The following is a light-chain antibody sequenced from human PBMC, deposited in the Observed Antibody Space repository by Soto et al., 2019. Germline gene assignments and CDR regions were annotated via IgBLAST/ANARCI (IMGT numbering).Light chain of an antibody. CDR3: GSWDSSLSAYV. V-gene: IGLV1-51*01. CDR1: SSNIGGNS. CDR2: DDN. J-gene: IGLJ1*01. Sequence: QSVLTQPPSVSAAPGQKVTISCSGSSSNIGGNSVSWYQQLPGTAPKLLIYDDNKRPSGIPDRFSCSKSGTSATLGITGFQTGDEADYYCGSWDSSLSAYVFATGTNVTGL.